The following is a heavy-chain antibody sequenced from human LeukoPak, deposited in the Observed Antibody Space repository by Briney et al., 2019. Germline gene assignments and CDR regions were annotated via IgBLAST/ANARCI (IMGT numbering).Heavy chain of an antibody. D-gene: IGHD4-17*01. CDR2: IYYSGST. V-gene: IGHV4-39*07. Sequence: SETLSLTCTVSGGSISSSSYYWGWIRQPPGKGLEWIGGIYYSGSTYYNPSLKSRVTISVDTSKNQFSLKLSSVTAADTAVYYCARSTTVTLSFDYWGQGTLVTVSS. CDR3: ARSTTVTLSFDY. CDR1: GGSISSSSYY. J-gene: IGHJ4*02.